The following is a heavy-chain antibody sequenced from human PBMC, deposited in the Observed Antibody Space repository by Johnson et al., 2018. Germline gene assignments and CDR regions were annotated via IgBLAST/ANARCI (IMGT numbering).Heavy chain of an antibody. J-gene: IGHJ6*02. CDR1: GGSFSGYY. CDR2: INHSGST. V-gene: IGHV4-34*01. Sequence: QVQLQQWGAGLLKPSETLSLTCAVYGGSFSGYYWNWIRQPPGKGLEWIGEINHSGSTNYNPSLKSRVTISVDTSKNHFSLKLSSVTAAETAVYYCARGGGADYYYGMDGWGQGTTVTVSS. D-gene: IGHD1-26*01. CDR3: ARGGGADYYYGMDG.